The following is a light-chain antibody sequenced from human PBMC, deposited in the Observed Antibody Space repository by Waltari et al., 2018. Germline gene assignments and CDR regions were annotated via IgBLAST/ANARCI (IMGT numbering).Light chain of an antibody. CDR3: SSYTSSSTWV. Sequence: QSALTQPASVSGSPGQSITISCTGTSSDVGGYNYVSWYQQHPGKSPKLMIYEVSKRPSGVSNLFSGSKSGNTASLPISGLQAEDEADYYCSSYTSSSTWVFGGGTKLTVL. V-gene: IGLV2-14*01. J-gene: IGLJ3*02. CDR1: SSDVGGYNY. CDR2: EVS.